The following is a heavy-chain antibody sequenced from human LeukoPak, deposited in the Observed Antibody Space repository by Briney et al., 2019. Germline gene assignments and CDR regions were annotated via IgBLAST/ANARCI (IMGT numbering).Heavy chain of an antibody. CDR2: IGDRGNT. D-gene: IGHD1-26*01. Sequence: GGSLRLSCAASGFTFSTYAMTWVRQAPGKGLECVSGIGDRGNTYYADSVKGRFTISRDNSKNTLYLQMNSLRAEDTAVYYCARGNSGTFDYWGQGTLVTVSS. J-gene: IGHJ4*02. CDR3: ARGNSGTFDY. V-gene: IGHV3-23*01. CDR1: GFTFSTYA.